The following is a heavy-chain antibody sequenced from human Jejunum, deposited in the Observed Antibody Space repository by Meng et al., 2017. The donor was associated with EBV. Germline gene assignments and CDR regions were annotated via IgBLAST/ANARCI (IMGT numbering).Heavy chain of an antibody. Sequence: VQLVESGGGVVQPGGSLRLSCAASGFTFSDYGMYWVRQAPGQGLEWMAVITHDGTYKYYGDSVKGRFTISRDNSKNTLYVQMKSLSAEDTAVYYCARGNGYSFEVWGQGTLVTVSS. CDR2: ITHDGTYK. CDR1: GFTFSDYG. V-gene: IGHV3-30*03. D-gene: IGHD5-18*01. J-gene: IGHJ4*02. CDR3: ARGNGYSFEV.